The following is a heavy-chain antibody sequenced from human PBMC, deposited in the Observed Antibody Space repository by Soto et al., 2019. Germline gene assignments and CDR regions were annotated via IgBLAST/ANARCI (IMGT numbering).Heavy chain of an antibody. Sequence: GGSLRLSCAASGITFSSYAMSWVRQAPGKGLEWVSAISGSGGSTYYADSVKGRFTISRDNSKNTLYLQMNSLRAEDTAVYYCAKADIVVVPAASAFDIWGQGTMVTVSS. CDR3: AKADIVVVPAASAFDI. CDR1: GITFSSYA. J-gene: IGHJ3*02. D-gene: IGHD2-2*01. CDR2: ISGSGGST. V-gene: IGHV3-23*01.